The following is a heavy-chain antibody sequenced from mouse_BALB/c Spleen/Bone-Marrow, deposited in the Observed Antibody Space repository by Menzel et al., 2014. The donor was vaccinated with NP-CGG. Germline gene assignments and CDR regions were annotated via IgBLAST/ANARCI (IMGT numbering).Heavy chain of an antibody. J-gene: IGHJ4*01. Sequence: QVQLQQSGAELVRPGTSVKVSCKASGYAFTNYLIEWVKQRPGQGLEWIGVINPGSGGTNYNEKFKGKATLTADKSSSTAYMQLSSLASDDSAVYFCARWDYAMEYWGQGTSVTVSS. V-gene: IGHV1-54*01. CDR3: ARWDYAMEY. CDR2: INPGSGGT. CDR1: GYAFTNYL.